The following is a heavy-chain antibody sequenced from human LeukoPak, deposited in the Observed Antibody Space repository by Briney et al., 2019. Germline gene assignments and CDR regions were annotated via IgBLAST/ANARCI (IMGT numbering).Heavy chain of an antibody. V-gene: IGHV1-69*13. Sequence: GASVKVSCKASGGTFSSYAISWVRQAPGQGLEWMGGIIPIFGTANYAQKFQGRVTITADESTSTAYMELSSLRSEDTAVYYCAREKLRTVYYYDSSGHLDYWGQGTLVTVSS. CDR3: AREKLRTVYYYDSSGHLDY. D-gene: IGHD3-22*01. J-gene: IGHJ4*02. CDR1: GGTFSSYA. CDR2: IIPIFGTA.